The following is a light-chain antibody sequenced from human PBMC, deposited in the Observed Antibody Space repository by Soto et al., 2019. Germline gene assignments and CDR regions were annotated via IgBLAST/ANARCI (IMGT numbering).Light chain of an antibody. V-gene: IGKV3-15*01. CDR2: GAS. Sequence: EIVMTQSPATLSVSPGERATLSCRASQSVSSNLAWYQQKPGQAPRLLIYGASTRATGIPARISGSGSGTEFTLTISSLQSEDFALYWCQQYDSWPPTFGGGTKVEIK. J-gene: IGKJ4*01. CDR3: QQYDSWPPT. CDR1: QSVSSN.